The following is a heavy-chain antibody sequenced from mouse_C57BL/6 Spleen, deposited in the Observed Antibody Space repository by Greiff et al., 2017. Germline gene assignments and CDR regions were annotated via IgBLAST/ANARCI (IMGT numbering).Heavy chain of an antibody. CDR3: ASHYYGSSYGVFDV. Sequence: VQLQQSGAELARPGASVKLSCKASGYTFTSYGISWVKQRTGQGLEWIGEIYPRSGKTYYTAKFKGKATLTADKSSSTAYMELRSLTSEDSAVYFCASHYYGSSYGVFDVWGTGTTVTVSS. CDR1: GYTFTSYG. J-gene: IGHJ1*03. CDR2: IYPRSGKT. D-gene: IGHD1-1*01. V-gene: IGHV1-81*01.